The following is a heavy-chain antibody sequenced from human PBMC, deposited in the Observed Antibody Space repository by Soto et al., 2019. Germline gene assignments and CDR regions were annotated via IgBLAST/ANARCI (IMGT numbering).Heavy chain of an antibody. CDR1: GGSFSGYY. D-gene: IGHD3-10*01. Sequence: SETLSLTCAVYGGSFSGYYWSWIRQPPGKGLEWIGEINHSGSTNYNPSLKSRVTISVDTSKNQFSLKLSSVTAADTAVYYCARDGAYYYGSGSTSNWFDPWGQGTLVTVSS. J-gene: IGHJ5*02. V-gene: IGHV4-34*01. CDR2: INHSGST. CDR3: ARDGAYYYGSGSTSNWFDP.